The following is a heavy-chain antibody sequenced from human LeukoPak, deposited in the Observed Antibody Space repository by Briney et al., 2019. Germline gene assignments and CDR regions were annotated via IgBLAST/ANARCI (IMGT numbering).Heavy chain of an antibody. Sequence: GASVKVSCKASGGTFSSYAISWVRQAPGQGLEWMGRIIPIFGSANYAQKFQGRVTITTDESTSTAYMELSSLRSEDTAVYYCARVGDIVRGIPEYYFDYWGQGTLVTVSS. CDR1: GGTFSSYA. CDR2: IIPIFGSA. J-gene: IGHJ4*02. CDR3: ARVGDIVRGIPEYYFDY. D-gene: IGHD3-10*01. V-gene: IGHV1-69*05.